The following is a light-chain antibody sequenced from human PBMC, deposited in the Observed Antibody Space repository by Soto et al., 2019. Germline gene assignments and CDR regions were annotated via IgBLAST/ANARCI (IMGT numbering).Light chain of an antibody. Sequence: QSALTQPASVSGSLGQSITISCTGTSSDVGAYNYVSWYQQHPGKAPKFMIYEVSNWPAGVSNRFSGSKSGNTASLTISGLQAEDEADYYCSSYTTSSTWVFGGGTKLTVL. V-gene: IGLV2-14*01. CDR1: SSDVGAYNY. CDR2: EVS. J-gene: IGLJ3*02. CDR3: SSYTTSSTWV.